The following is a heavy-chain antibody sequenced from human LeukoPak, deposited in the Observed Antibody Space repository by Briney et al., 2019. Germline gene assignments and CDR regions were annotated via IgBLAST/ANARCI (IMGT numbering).Heavy chain of an antibody. D-gene: IGHD6-6*01. Sequence: SETLSLTCTASGGSISSYYWSWIRQPPGKGLEWIGYIYYSGSTNYNPSLKSRVTISVDTSKNQFSLKLSSVTAADTAVYYCARRVAPPYSSSSRYYYYYGMDVWGQGTTVTVSS. CDR2: IYYSGST. CDR1: GGSISSYY. J-gene: IGHJ6*02. CDR3: ARRVAPPYSSSSRYYYYYGMDV. V-gene: IGHV4-59*08.